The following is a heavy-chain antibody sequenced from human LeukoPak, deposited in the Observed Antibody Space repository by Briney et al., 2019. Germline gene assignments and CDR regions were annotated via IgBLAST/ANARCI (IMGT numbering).Heavy chain of an antibody. D-gene: IGHD3-22*01. CDR2: ISSSGSTI. CDR1: GFTFSDYY. J-gene: IGHJ3*02. Sequence: GGSLRLSCAASGFTFSDYYMSWIRQAPGKGLEWVSYISSSGSTIYYADSVKGRFTISRDNAKNSLYLQMNSLRAEDTAVYYCARARRDSSGYYYGVDAFDIWGQGTMVTVSS. V-gene: IGHV3-11*01. CDR3: ARARRDSSGYYYGVDAFDI.